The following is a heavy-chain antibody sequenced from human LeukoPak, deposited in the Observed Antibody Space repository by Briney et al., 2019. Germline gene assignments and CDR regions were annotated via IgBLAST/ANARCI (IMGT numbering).Heavy chain of an antibody. V-gene: IGHV3-48*01. CDR2: IRSSSSTI. CDR3: ARVGRDGYNYYYYYYMDV. CDR1: GFTFSSYS. D-gene: IGHD5-24*01. J-gene: IGHJ6*03. Sequence: PGRSLRLSCAASGFTFSSYSMNWVRQAPGKGLEWVSYIRSSSSTIYYADSVKGRFTISRDNAKNSLYLQMNSLRAEDTAVYYCARVGRDGYNYYYYYYMDVWGKGTTVTVSS.